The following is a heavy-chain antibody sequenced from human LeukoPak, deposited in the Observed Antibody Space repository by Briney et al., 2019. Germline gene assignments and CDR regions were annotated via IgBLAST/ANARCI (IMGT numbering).Heavy chain of an antibody. Sequence: GGSLRLSCAASGFTFSSYGMHWVRQAPGKGLEWVAVISHDGSNSYYADSVKGRFTISRDNSKNTLYPQMNSLRAEDTAVYYCAKTHYYDSSGVPGDYWGQGTLVTVSS. CDR1: GFTFSSYG. D-gene: IGHD3-22*01. CDR3: AKTHYYDSSGVPGDY. CDR2: ISHDGSNS. J-gene: IGHJ4*02. V-gene: IGHV3-30*18.